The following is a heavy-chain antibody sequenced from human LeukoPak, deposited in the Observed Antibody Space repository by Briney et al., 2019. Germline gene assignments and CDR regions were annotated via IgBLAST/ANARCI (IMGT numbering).Heavy chain of an antibody. V-gene: IGHV3-30-3*01. CDR3: ARGRSSGWMDI. CDR1: GFTFSSYA. J-gene: IGHJ3*02. Sequence: PGGSLRLSCAASGFTFSSYAMHWVRQAPGKGLEWVAVISYDGSNKYYADSVKGRFTISRDNSKNTLYLQMNSLRAEDTAVYYCARGRSSGWMDIWGQGTMVTVSS. CDR2: ISYDGSNK. D-gene: IGHD6-19*01.